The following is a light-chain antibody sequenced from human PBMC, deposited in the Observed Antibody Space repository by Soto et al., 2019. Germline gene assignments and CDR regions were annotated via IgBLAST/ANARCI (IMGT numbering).Light chain of an antibody. J-gene: IGKJ5*01. V-gene: IGKV3-11*01. CDR3: HQRSDWPPIT. CDR1: QSVSSY. CDR2: DAS. Sequence: EVVLTQSPDTLSLSPGERATLSCRASQSVSSYLAWYQQKPGQAPRLLIYDASNRATGIPARFSGSGSGTDFTLTISRLEPEDFAVYYCHQRSDWPPITFGQGTRLEIK.